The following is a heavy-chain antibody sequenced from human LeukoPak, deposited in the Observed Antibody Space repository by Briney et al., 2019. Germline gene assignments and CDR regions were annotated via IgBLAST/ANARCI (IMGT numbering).Heavy chain of an antibody. CDR3: ARSRRRTLRYFDWPLNYFDY. D-gene: IGHD3-9*01. CDR2: IIAYNGNT. V-gene: IGHV1-18*01. CDR1: GYTFTSYG. J-gene: IGHJ4*02. Sequence: ASVKVSCKASGYTFTSYGISWVRQAPGQGLEWMGWIIAYNGNTNYAQKLQGRVTMTTDTSTSTAYMELRSLRSDDTAVYYCARSRRRTLRYFDWPLNYFDYWGQGTLVTVSS.